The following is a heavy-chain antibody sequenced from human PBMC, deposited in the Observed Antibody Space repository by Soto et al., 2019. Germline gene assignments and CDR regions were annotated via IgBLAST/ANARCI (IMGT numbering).Heavy chain of an antibody. D-gene: IGHD4-17*01. J-gene: IGHJ4*02. Sequence: GGSLRLSCAASGFTFSSYSMNWVRQAPGKGLEWVSSISSSSSYIYYADSVKGRFTISRDNAKNSLYLQMNSLRAEDTAVYYCARAETDYGDRGLDYWGQGTLVTVSS. V-gene: IGHV3-21*01. CDR1: GFTFSSYS. CDR3: ARAETDYGDRGLDY. CDR2: ISSSSSYI.